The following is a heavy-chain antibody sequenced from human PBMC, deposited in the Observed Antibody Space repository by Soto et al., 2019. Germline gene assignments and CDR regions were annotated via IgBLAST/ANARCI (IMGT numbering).Heavy chain of an antibody. V-gene: IGHV6-1*01. CDR3: ATRPGCYYGMDF. Sequence: SQTISLTCAISGDSFSSNSAAWKWFRQCPLRGLEWLGRTYYRSKWYNEYAVSEKSRITINPDTSKNQFSLQLNSLTPAHTAVYYCATRPGCYYGMDFWGQGTWVTVSS. D-gene: IGHD1-1*01. J-gene: IGHJ6*01. CDR1: GDSFSSNSAA. CDR2: TYYRSKWYN.